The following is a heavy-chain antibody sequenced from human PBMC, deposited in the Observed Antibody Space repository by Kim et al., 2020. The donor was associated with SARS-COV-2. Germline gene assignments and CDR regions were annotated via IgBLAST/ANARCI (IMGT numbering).Heavy chain of an antibody. CDR1: GFTFDDYT. CDR2: ISRNSGSI. CDR3: AKDSYPYSGPVDY. D-gene: IGHD2-21*01. Sequence: GGSLRLSCAASGFTFDDYTMHWVRQAPGKGLEWVSGISRNSGSIGYADSVKGRFTISRDNAKNSLYLQMNSLRAEDTALYYCAKDSYPYSGPVDYWGQGTLVTVSS. V-gene: IGHV3-9*01. J-gene: IGHJ4*03.